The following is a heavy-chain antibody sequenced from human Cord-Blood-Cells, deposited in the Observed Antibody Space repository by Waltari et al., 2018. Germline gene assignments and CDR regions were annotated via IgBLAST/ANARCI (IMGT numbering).Heavy chain of an antibody. CDR1: GYSISSGYY. Sequence: QVQLQESGPGLVKPSETLSLTCAVSGYSISSGYYWGWIRQPPGKGLEWIGSIYHSGSTYYNPSLKSRVTISVDTSKNQFSLKLSSVTAADTAVYYCARSGVVRYYYGRDVWGQGTTVTVSS. D-gene: IGHD3-3*01. CDR2: IYHSGST. V-gene: IGHV4-38-2*01. CDR3: ARSGVVRYYYGRDV. J-gene: IGHJ6*02.